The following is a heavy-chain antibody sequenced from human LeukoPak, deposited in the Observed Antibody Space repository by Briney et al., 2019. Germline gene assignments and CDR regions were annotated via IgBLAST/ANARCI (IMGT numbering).Heavy chain of an antibody. CDR2: IKLDGSEK. D-gene: IGHD3-22*01. Sequence: GGSLRLSCVASGFTFGKYWMSWVRQAPGKGLEWVANIKLDGSEKNYVDSVKGRFTISRDNTKNSLYLQMNSLRVEDTAVYYCAKDRHYYDSTAIKGDYWGQGTLVTVSS. CDR1: GFTFGKYW. J-gene: IGHJ4*02. CDR3: AKDRHYYDSTAIKGDY. V-gene: IGHV3-7*03.